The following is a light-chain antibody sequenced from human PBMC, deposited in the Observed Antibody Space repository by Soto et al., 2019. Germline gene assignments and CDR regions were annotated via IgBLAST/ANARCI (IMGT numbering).Light chain of an antibody. CDR2: GAS. Sequence: EVVLTQSPGTLSLSPGERVTLSCRASQSVTGNYLAWYQKRPGQAPRLLIYGASSRATGIPDRFSGSGSGTDFPLTISRLETEDLAVYYCQQYGNSPPWTFGQGTKVEIK. CDR1: QSVTGNY. J-gene: IGKJ1*01. CDR3: QQYGNSPPWT. V-gene: IGKV3-20*01.